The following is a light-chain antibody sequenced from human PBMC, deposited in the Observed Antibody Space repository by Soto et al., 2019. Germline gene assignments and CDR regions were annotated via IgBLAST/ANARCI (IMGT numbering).Light chain of an antibody. CDR1: QGIGTE. Sequence: AIPMTQSPSSLSASVGDRVTITCRASQGIGTELGWYQQRPGKAPRLLIYGTSTLQHGVPSRFSGSGSDTDFTVIISSLQPEDFATYYCLQDSTYPRTFGQGTKVEIK. V-gene: IGKV1-6*01. CDR3: LQDSTYPRT. CDR2: GTS. J-gene: IGKJ1*01.